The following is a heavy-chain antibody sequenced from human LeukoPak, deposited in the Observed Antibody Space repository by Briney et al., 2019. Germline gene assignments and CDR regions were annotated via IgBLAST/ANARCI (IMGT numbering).Heavy chain of an antibody. Sequence: SETLSLTCTVSGGSISSYYWSWIRQPPGKGLEWIGYIYYSGSTNYNPSLKSRVTISVDTSKNQFSLKLSSVTAADTAVYYCARGNLRRAANWFDPWGQGTLVTVSS. CDR3: ARGNLRRAANWFDP. J-gene: IGHJ5*02. D-gene: IGHD6-13*01. V-gene: IGHV4-59*12. CDR2: IYYSGST. CDR1: GGSISSYY.